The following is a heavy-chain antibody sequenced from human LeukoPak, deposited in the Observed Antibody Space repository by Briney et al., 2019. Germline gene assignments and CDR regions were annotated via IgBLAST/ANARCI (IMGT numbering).Heavy chain of an antibody. CDR1: GYTLTELS. J-gene: IGHJ4*02. Sequence: ASVKVSCKVSGYTLTELSMHWVRQAPGKGLEWMGGFDPEDGETIYAQKFQGRVTMTEDTSTDTAYMELSSLRSEDTAVYYCATGYYYDSSGYYYAFDYWRQGTLVTVPS. CDR3: ATGYYYDSSGYYYAFDY. V-gene: IGHV1-24*01. D-gene: IGHD3-22*01. CDR2: FDPEDGET.